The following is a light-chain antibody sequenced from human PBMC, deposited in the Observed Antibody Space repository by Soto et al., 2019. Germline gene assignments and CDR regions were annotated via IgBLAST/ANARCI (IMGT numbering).Light chain of an antibody. CDR3: LHDYGYPWM. CDR2: GAS. CDR1: QDMGNC. V-gene: IGKV1-6*01. Sequence: AIQMTQSLSSLSASVGDRVTITSRASQDMGNCVGLYQQTPGKAPKLLIYGASSLHSGVPSRFSGSGYGADLTLTLSSLQPEDFGTHFCLHDYGYPWMFGRGT. J-gene: IGKJ2*01.